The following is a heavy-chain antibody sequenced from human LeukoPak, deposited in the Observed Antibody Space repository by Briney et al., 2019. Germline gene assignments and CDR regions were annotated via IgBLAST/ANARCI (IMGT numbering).Heavy chain of an antibody. CDR2: IYYSGST. CDR1: GGSISSYY. CDR3: ARALYSSGHLDY. V-gene: IGHV4-59*01. Sequence: ASETLSLTCTVSGGSISSYYWSWIRQPPGKGLEWIGYIYYSGSTNYNPSLKSRVTISVDTSKNQFSLKLSSVTAADTAVYYCARALYSSGHLDYWGQGTLVTVSS. D-gene: IGHD6-19*01. J-gene: IGHJ4*02.